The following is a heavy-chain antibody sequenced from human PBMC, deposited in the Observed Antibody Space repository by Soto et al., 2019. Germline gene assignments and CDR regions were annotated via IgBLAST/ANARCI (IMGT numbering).Heavy chain of an antibody. CDR2: LWPTTRNT. CDR3: AREPNESFYFDY. V-gene: IGHV1-46*01. CDR1: GYTFTNYY. Sequence: ASVKVSCKASGYTFTNYYIHWLRQAPGQGLEWLGILWPTTRNTGYAQRFQGRVTMTRDTSTGTAYMELTSLKSDDTAVYYCAREPNESFYFDYWGQGTQVTVSS. J-gene: IGHJ4*02.